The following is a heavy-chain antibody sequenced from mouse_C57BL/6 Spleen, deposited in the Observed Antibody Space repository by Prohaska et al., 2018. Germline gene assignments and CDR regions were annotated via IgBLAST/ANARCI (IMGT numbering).Heavy chain of an antibody. CDR3: TGPAGSSDY. CDR1: GFTFSNYW. V-gene: IGHV6-3*01. Sequence: EVKLEESGGGLVQPGGSMKLSCVASGFTFSNYWMNWVRQSPEKGLEWVAQIRLKSDNYATHDAESVKGRFTISRDDSKSSVDLQMNNLRAEDTGIYYCTGPAGSSDYWGQGTTLTVSS. D-gene: IGHD1-3*01. J-gene: IGHJ2*01. CDR2: IRLKSDNYAT.